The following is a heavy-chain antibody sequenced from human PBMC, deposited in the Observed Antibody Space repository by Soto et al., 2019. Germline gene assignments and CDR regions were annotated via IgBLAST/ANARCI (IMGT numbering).Heavy chain of an antibody. Sequence: QVQLQESGPGLVKPSQTLSLTCTVSGGSISSGGYYWSWIRQHPGKGLEWIGYIYYSGSTYYNPSLKSRVTISVDTSKNQFSLKLSSVTAADTAVYYCAREAHQGDILTGYYSNWFDPWGQGTLVTVSS. J-gene: IGHJ5*02. CDR2: IYYSGST. CDR3: AREAHQGDILTGYYSNWFDP. D-gene: IGHD3-9*01. V-gene: IGHV4-31*03. CDR1: GGSISSGGYY.